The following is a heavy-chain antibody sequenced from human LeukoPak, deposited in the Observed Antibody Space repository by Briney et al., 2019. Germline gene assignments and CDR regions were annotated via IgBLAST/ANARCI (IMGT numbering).Heavy chain of an antibody. J-gene: IGHJ5*02. CDR2: IYHSGST. D-gene: IGHD5-18*01. CDR3: ARGRGYSYGLNWFDP. Sequence: SETLSLTCTVSGGSISSYYWSWIRQPPGKGLEWIGYIYHSGSTYYNPSLKSRVTISVDRSRNQFSLKLSSVTAADTAVYYCARGRGYSYGLNWFDPWGQGTLVTVSS. V-gene: IGHV4-59*12. CDR1: GGSISSYY.